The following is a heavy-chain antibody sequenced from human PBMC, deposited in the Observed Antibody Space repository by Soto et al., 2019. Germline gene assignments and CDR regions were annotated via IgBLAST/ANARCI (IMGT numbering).Heavy chain of an antibody. V-gene: IGHV3-48*03. D-gene: IGHD3-22*01. J-gene: IGHJ3*02. Sequence: EGSLRLSCAVSGFTFRNFAMNWVRQAPGKGLEWVSYISSSGSTIYYADSVKGRFTISRDNAKNSLYLQMNSLRAEDTAVYYCARDKDYYDDAFDIWGQGTMVTVSS. CDR3: ARDKDYYDDAFDI. CDR2: ISSSGSTI. CDR1: GFTFRNFA.